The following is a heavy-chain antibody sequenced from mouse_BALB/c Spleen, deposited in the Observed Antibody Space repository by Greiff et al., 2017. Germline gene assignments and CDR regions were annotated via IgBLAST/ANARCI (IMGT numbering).Heavy chain of an antibody. CDR2: IYPGDGDT. Sequence: QVQLQQSGAELARPGASVKLSCKASGYTFTSYWMQWVKQRPGQGLEWIGAIYPGDGDTRYTQKFKGKATLTADKSSSTAYMQLSSLASEDSAVYYCAREANYDYDVGYWGQGTTLTVSS. D-gene: IGHD2-4*01. J-gene: IGHJ2*01. CDR1: GYTFTSYW. V-gene: IGHV1-87*01. CDR3: AREANYDYDVGY.